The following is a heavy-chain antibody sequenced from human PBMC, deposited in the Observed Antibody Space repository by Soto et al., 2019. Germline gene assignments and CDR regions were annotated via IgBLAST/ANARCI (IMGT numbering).Heavy chain of an antibody. V-gene: IGHV3-30*18. Sequence: GGSLRLSCAASGFTFSSYGMHWVRQAPGKGLEWVAVISYDGSNKYYADSVKGRFTIPRDNSKNTLYLQMNSLRAEDTAVYYCAKELNNGSRGEFDYWGQGTLVTVSS. CDR3: AKELNNGSRGEFDY. CDR1: GFTFSSYG. D-gene: IGHD6-13*01. CDR2: ISYDGSNK. J-gene: IGHJ4*02.